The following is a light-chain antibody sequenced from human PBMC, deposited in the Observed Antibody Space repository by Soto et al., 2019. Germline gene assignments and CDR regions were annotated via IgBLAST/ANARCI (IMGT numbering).Light chain of an antibody. V-gene: IGKV4-1*01. CDR1: HNVIHYSNSKNF. CDR3: KQYHTPPLA. CDR2: WAS. Sequence: DIVLTQSPDSLAVSLGERATINCKSSHNVIHYSNSKNFLAWYQQKPGQPPKLLMYWASTRDSGVPDRFSGSESATDCTLTISSLQAEDEAVYYCKQYHTPPLAFDGGDNLQIK. J-gene: IGKJ4*01.